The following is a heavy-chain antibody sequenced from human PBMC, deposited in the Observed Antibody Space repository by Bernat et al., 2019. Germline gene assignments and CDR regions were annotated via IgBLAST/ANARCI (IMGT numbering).Heavy chain of an antibody. CDR3: ARIRPGDRTDY. J-gene: IGHJ4*02. Sequence: QVQLVESGGGLVKPGGSLRLSCEASGFTFSDNYMNWIRPAPGKGLECVSYISSSATYTNYADSVRGRFTISRDNAKSTLYLQMNSLRPEDTAVYYCARIRPGDRTDYWGQGTLVTVSS. CDR2: ISSSATYT. CDR1: GFTFSDNY. D-gene: IGHD3-22*01. V-gene: IGHV3-11*06.